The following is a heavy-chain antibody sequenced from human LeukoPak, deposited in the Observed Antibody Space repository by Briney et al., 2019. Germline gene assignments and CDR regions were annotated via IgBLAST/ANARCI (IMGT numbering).Heavy chain of an antibody. Sequence: TGGSLRPSCAASGFTVRRNYMSWVRQAPGKGLEWVSVIYSGGSTYYADSVKGRFTISRHNSKNTLYLQMNSLRAEDTAVYYCESGCSWYFDYWGQGTLVTVSS. J-gene: IGHJ4*02. CDR2: IYSGGST. V-gene: IGHV3-53*04. D-gene: IGHD2-15*01. CDR3: ESGCSWYFDY. CDR1: GFTVRRNY.